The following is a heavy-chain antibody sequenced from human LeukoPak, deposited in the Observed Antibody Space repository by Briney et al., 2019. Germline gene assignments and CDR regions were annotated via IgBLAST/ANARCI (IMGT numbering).Heavy chain of an antibody. V-gene: IGHV3-30*18. Sequence: GGSLRLSCAASGFSFSSYGMHWVRQAPGKGLEWVAVISYDGSNKYYGDSVKGRFTISRDNSKNTLYLQMNSLRAEDTAVYYCAKDTSSGWYGDYFDYWGQGILVTVSS. CDR2: ISYDGSNK. D-gene: IGHD6-19*01. J-gene: IGHJ4*02. CDR3: AKDTSSGWYGDYFDY. CDR1: GFSFSSYG.